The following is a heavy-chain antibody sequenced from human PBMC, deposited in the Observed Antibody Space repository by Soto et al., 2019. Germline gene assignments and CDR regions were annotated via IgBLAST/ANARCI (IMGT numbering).Heavy chain of an antibody. CDR1: GGTFSSYA. D-gene: IGHD3-22*01. CDR2: IIPIFGTA. V-gene: IGHV1-69*13. CDR3: AGAPSGYYYDSSGYYFDY. J-gene: IGHJ4*02. Sequence: SVKVSCKASGGTFSSYAISWVRQAPGQGLEWMGGIIPIFGTANYAQKFQGRVTITADESTSTAYMELSSLRSEDTAVYYCAGAPSGYYYDSSGYYFDYWGQGTLVTVSS.